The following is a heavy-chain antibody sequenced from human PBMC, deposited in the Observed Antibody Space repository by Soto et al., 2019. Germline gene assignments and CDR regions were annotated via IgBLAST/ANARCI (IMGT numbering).Heavy chain of an antibody. Sequence: ASVKVSCKASGYTFTSYDINWVRQATGQGLEWMGWMNPNSGNTGYAQKFQGRVTMTRNTSISTAYMELSSLRSEDTAVYYCARPRLLDNWFDPWGQGTLVTVSS. V-gene: IGHV1-8*01. CDR1: GYTFTSYD. CDR3: ARPRLLDNWFDP. CDR2: MNPNSGNT. D-gene: IGHD5-18*01. J-gene: IGHJ5*02.